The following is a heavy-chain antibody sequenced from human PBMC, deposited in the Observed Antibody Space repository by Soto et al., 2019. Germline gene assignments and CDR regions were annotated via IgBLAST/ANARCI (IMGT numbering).Heavy chain of an antibody. J-gene: IGHJ5*02. CDR3: ARERPDGARLDP. CDR2: IHYSGST. D-gene: IGHD6-6*01. Sequence: PSETLSLTCTVSGGSISSYYWSWIRQPPGKGLEWIGYIHYSGSTNYNPSLKSRVTISVDTSKNQFSLKLSSVTAADTAVYYCARERPDGARLDPWRHATLVTVPQ. CDR1: GGSISSYY. V-gene: IGHV4-59*12.